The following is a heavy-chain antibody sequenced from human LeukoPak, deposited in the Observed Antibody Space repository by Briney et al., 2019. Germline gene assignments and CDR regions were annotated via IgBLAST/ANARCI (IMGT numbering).Heavy chain of an antibody. J-gene: IGHJ5*02. Sequence: PGGSLRLSCAASGFTFSSYEMNWVRQAPGKGLEWVSAISGSGGSTYYADSVKGRFTISRDNSKNTLYLQMNSLRAEDTAVYYCAKDYYDSSGYWSLNWFDPWGQGTLVTVSS. V-gene: IGHV3-23*01. D-gene: IGHD3-22*01. CDR3: AKDYYDSSGYWSLNWFDP. CDR1: GFTFSSYE. CDR2: ISGSGGST.